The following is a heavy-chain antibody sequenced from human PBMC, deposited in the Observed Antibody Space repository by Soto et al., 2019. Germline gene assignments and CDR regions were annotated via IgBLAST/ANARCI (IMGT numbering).Heavy chain of an antibody. CDR3: ARSRLDTPALDY. V-gene: IGHV3-30*09. CDR2: ISYDGNNK. CDR1: GFTFSPSA. D-gene: IGHD2-2*01. Sequence: QVQLVESGGGVVQPGRSLRLSCAASGFTFSPSAMHWVRQAPGQGLEWVAVISYDGNNKNYADTVKGRIAISRDNSRNTLYLQMNSVRAEDTAVYYCARSRLDTPALDYWGQGTLVTVSS. J-gene: IGHJ4*02.